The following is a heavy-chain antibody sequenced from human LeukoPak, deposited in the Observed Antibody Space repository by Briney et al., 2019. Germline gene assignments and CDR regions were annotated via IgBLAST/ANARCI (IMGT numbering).Heavy chain of an antibody. J-gene: IGHJ6*03. CDR1: GDSISSYY. CDR2: IYSSGST. D-gene: IGHD2-2*01. Sequence: PSETLSLTCTVSGDSISSYYWSWTRQPAGKGLEWIGRIYSSGSTNYNPSLKSRVTMSVDTSKNQFSLKLSSVTAADTAVYYCARDCSSTSCSYYYYYMDVWGKGTTVTVSS. CDR3: ARDCSSTSCSYYYYYMDV. V-gene: IGHV4-4*07.